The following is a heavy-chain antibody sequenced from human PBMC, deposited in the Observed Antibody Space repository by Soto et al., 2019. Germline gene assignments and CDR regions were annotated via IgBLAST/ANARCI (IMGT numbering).Heavy chain of an antibody. Sequence: GGSLRLSCAASGFTFSSYAMHWVRQAPGKGLEWVAVISYDGSNKYYADSVKGRFTISRDNSKNTLYLQMNSLRAEDTAVYYCARVPIFAPRDCSGGSCYSYFDYWGQGTLVTVSS. CDR3: ARVPIFAPRDCSGGSCYSYFDY. CDR1: GFTFSSYA. J-gene: IGHJ4*02. V-gene: IGHV3-30-3*01. CDR2: ISYDGSNK. D-gene: IGHD2-15*01.